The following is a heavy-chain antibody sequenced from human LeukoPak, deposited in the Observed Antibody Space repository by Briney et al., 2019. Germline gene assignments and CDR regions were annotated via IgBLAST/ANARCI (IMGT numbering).Heavy chain of an antibody. CDR1: GNYW. Sequence: GGSLRLSCAASGNYWMHWVRQAPGKGLVWVSHINSDGSWTSYADSVKGRFTISKDNAKNTVYLQMNSLSAEDTAVYYCVSFYETYWGRGTLVTVSS. CDR2: INSDGSWT. J-gene: IGHJ4*02. CDR3: VSFYETY. V-gene: IGHV3-74*01. D-gene: IGHD2/OR15-2a*01.